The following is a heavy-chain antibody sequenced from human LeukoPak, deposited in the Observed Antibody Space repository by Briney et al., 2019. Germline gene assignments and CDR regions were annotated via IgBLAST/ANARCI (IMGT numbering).Heavy chain of an antibody. CDR1: GFTFSSYE. D-gene: IGHD6-13*01. V-gene: IGHV3-48*03. Sequence: GGSLRLSCAVSGFTFSSYEMTRVRQAPGKGLEWISYISRSGSSINYADSVKGRFTISRDNAKNLLYVQMNSLRAEDTAVYYCARYSSTWYVAMDAWGKGTTVTVSS. CDR2: ISRSGSSI. J-gene: IGHJ6*03. CDR3: ARYSSTWYVAMDA.